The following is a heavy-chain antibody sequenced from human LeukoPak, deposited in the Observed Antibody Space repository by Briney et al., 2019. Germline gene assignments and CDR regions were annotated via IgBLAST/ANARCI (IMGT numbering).Heavy chain of an antibody. CDR2: ISSSGSTI. CDR1: GFTFSDYY. CDR3: AKVGLGYCSSTSCRPAGWFDP. V-gene: IGHV3-11*04. J-gene: IGHJ5*02. Sequence: PGGSLRLSCAASGFTFSDYYMSWIRQAPGKGLEWVSYISSSGSTIYYADSVKGRFTISRDNSKNTLYLQMNSLRAEDTAVYYCAKVGLGYCSSTSCRPAGWFDPWGQGTLVTVSS. D-gene: IGHD2-2*01.